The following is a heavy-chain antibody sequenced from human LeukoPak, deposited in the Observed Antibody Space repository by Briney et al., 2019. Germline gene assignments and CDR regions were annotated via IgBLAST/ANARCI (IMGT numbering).Heavy chain of an antibody. Sequence: GGSLRLSCAASGLTFSSYWMSWVRQAPGKGLEWVANIKQDGSEKYYVDSVKGRFTISRDNAKNSLYLQMNSLRAEDTAVYYCARDEVGYSYGYGDYWGQGTLVTVSS. CDR2: IKQDGSEK. V-gene: IGHV3-7*01. CDR3: ARDEVGYSYGYGDY. CDR1: GLTFSSYW. J-gene: IGHJ4*02. D-gene: IGHD5-18*01.